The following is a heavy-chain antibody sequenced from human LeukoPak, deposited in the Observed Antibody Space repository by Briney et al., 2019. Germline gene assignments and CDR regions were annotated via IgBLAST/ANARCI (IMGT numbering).Heavy chain of an antibody. CDR3: AKCSSWWELCPFDY. Sequence: PGGSLRLSCAASGFTFSSYGMHWVRQAPGKGLEWVAGISYDGSNKYYAGSVSRRLNISRDNAKNSLYMHMNSMRAEATALCYCAKCSSWWELCPFDYWGQGTLVTVSS. CDR1: GFTFSSYG. V-gene: IGHV3-30*18. CDR2: ISYDGSNK. J-gene: IGHJ4*02. D-gene: IGHD1-26*01.